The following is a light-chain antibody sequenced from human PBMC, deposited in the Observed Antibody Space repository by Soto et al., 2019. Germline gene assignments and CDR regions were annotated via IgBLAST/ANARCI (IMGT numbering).Light chain of an antibody. CDR3: SSYTSSSSYV. V-gene: IGLV2-14*01. CDR1: SSDVGGYNY. J-gene: IGLJ1*01. CDR2: EVS. Sequence: LTQPASVSGSPGQSITIPCTGTSSDVGGYNYVSWYQQHPGKAPKLMIYEVSNRPSGVSNRFSGSKSGNTASLTISGLQAEDEADYYCSSYTSSSSYVFGTGTKVTVL.